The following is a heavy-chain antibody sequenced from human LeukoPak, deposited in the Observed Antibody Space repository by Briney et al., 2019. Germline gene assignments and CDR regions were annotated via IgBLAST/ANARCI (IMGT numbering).Heavy chain of an antibody. D-gene: IGHD4-17*01. CDR1: GGTFSSYA. V-gene: IGHV1-69*13. CDR3: ASSLYGDYYYFDY. J-gene: IGHJ4*02. CDR2: IIPIFGTA. Sequence: SVKVSCKASGGTFSSYAISWVRQAPGQGLEWMGGIIPIFGTANYAQKFQGRVTITADESTSTAYMELSSLRSEDTAVYYCASSLYGDYYYFDYWGQGTLVTVSS.